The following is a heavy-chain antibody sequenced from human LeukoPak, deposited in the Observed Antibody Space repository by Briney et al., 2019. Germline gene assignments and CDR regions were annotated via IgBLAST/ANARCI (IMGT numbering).Heavy chain of an antibody. D-gene: IGHD5-18*01. V-gene: IGHV3-30*18. Sequence: HPGRSLRLSCAASGFTFSSYGMHWVRQAPGKGLEWVAVISYDGSNKFYADSVKGRFTISRDNSKNTLYLQMNSLRAEDTAVYYCAKDSSYSYGLDYWGQGTLVTVSS. CDR1: GFTFSSYG. CDR3: AKDSSYSYGLDY. J-gene: IGHJ4*02. CDR2: ISYDGSNK.